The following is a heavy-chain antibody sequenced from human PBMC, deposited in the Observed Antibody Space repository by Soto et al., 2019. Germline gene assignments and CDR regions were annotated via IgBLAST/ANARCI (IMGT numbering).Heavy chain of an antibody. Sequence: SETLSLTCTVSGGSISSYYWSWIRQPPGKGLERIGYIYYSGSTNYNPSLKSRVTISVDTSKNQFSLKLSSVTAADTAVYYCARLTSGYTSAFDIWGQGTMVTVSS. CDR2: IYYSGST. CDR3: ARLTSGYTSAFDI. D-gene: IGHD5-12*01. J-gene: IGHJ3*02. CDR1: GGSISSYY. V-gene: IGHV4-59*08.